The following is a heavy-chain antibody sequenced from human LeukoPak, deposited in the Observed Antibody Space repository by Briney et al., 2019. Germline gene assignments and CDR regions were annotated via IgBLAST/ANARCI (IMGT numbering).Heavy chain of an antibody. CDR2: INPNSGGT. CDR3: ARDQGRFSGGYYPNWFDP. V-gene: IGHV1-2*02. D-gene: IGHD3-22*01. Sequence: ASVKVSCKASGYTFTGYYMHWVRQAPGQGLEWMGWINPNSGGTNYAQKFQGRVTMTRDTSISTAYMELSRLRSDDTAVYYCARDQGRFSGGYYPNWFDPWGQGTLVTVSS. CDR1: GYTFTGYY. J-gene: IGHJ5*02.